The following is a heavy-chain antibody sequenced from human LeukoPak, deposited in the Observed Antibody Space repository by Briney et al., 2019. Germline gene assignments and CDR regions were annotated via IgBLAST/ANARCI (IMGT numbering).Heavy chain of an antibody. CDR2: IWYDGSNK. V-gene: IGHV3-33*01. J-gene: IGHJ5*01. CDR1: GFTFSNFG. Sequence: GGSLRLSCVASGFTFSNFGMHWVRQAPGKGLEWVAVIWYDGSNKYYADSVKGRFAISRDDSKNTLYLQMNSLRVEDTAVYYWARDRSVLWFYSWGQGTLVTVSS. CDR3: ARDRSVLWFYS. D-gene: IGHD3-10*02.